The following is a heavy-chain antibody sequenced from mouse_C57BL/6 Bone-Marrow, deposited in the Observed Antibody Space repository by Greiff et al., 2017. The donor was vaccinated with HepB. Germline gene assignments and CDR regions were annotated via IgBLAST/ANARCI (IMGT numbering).Heavy chain of an antibody. V-gene: IGHV1-69*01. CDR3: ARFDGFGYFDV. D-gene: IGHD2-3*01. CDR2: IDPSDSYT. J-gene: IGHJ1*03. CDR1: GYTFTSYW. Sequence: VQLKQPGAELVMPGASVKLSCKASGYTFTSYWMHWVKQRPGQGLEWIGEIDPSDSYTNYNQKFKGKSTLTVDKSSSTAYMQLSSLTSEDSAVYYCARFDGFGYFDVWGTGTTVTVSS.